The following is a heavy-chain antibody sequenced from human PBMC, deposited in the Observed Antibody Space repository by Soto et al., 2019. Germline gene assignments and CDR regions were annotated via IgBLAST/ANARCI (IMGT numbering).Heavy chain of an antibody. CDR3: ARQVASMVGYYYYGMDV. CDR1: GGSISSSSYY. D-gene: IGHD2-15*01. CDR2: IYYSGST. J-gene: IGHJ6*02. Sequence: SETLSLTCTVSGGSISSSSYYWGWIRQPPGKGLEWIGSIYYSGSTYYNPSLKSRVTISVDTSKNQFSLKLSSVTAADTAVYYCARQVASMVGYYYYGMDVWGQGTTVTVSS. V-gene: IGHV4-39*01.